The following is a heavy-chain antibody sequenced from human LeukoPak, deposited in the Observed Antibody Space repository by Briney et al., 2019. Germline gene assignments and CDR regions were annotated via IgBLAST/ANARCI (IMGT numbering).Heavy chain of an antibody. Sequence: GGSLRLSCAASGFTFSSYSMNWVRQASGKGLEWVSSISSSSSYIYYADSVKGRFTISRDNAKNSLYLQMNSLRAEDTAVYYCARQLELRNNWFDPWGQGTLVTVSS. CDR3: ARQLELRNNWFDP. CDR1: GFTFSSYS. J-gene: IGHJ5*02. CDR2: ISSSSSYI. V-gene: IGHV3-21*01. D-gene: IGHD1-7*01.